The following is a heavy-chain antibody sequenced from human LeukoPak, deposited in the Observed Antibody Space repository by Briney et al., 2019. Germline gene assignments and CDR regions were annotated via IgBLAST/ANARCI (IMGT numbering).Heavy chain of an antibody. V-gene: IGHV1-18*01. Sequence: ASVKVSCKASGYTFTSYGISWVRQAPGQGLEWWGWISAYNGNTNYAQKLQARVTMTTDTYTSTAYMELRSLRSDDTAVYYCARDYSSSWPTPWWFDPWGQGTLVTVSS. D-gene: IGHD6-13*01. CDR1: GYTFTSYG. J-gene: IGHJ5*02. CDR3: ARDYSSSWPTPWWFDP. CDR2: ISAYNGNT.